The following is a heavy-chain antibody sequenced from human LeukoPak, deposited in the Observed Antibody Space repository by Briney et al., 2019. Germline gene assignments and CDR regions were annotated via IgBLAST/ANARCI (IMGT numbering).Heavy chain of an antibody. J-gene: IGHJ5*02. Sequence: TSETLSLTCTVSSGSIRSGGYSWSWIRQHPGKGLEWIGYMYYSGSTYYNPSLKTRVTISVDTSKNQFSLKLTSVTAADTAVYYCARGVPDYYDRSGYFNWFDPWGQGTLVTVSS. CDR1: SGSIRSGGYS. D-gene: IGHD3-22*01. V-gene: IGHV4-31*03. CDR2: MYYSGST. CDR3: ARGVPDYYDRSGYFNWFDP.